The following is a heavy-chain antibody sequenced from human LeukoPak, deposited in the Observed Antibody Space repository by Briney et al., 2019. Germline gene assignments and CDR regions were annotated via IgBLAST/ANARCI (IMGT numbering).Heavy chain of an antibody. V-gene: IGHV3-21*01. D-gene: IGHD1-26*01. CDR1: GFTFSSYS. Sequence: GGSLRLSCAASGFTFSSYSMNWVRQAPGKGLKWVSSISSSSRSIYSADSVKGRFTISRDNAKNSLYLQMNSLRVEDTAVYYCARGGGSYVFQHWGQGTLVTVSS. CDR2: ISSSSRSI. J-gene: IGHJ1*01. CDR3: ARGGGSYVFQH.